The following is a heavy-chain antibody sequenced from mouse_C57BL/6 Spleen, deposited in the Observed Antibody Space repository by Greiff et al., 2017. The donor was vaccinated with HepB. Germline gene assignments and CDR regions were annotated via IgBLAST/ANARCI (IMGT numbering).Heavy chain of an antibody. CDR3: ARESSTMIFAY. CDR2: IHPNSGST. V-gene: IGHV1-64*01. D-gene: IGHD2-4*01. CDR1: GYTFTSYW. Sequence: QVQLQQSGAELVKPGASVKLSCKASGYTFTSYWMHWVKQRPGQGLEWIGMIHPNSGSTNYNEKFKSKATLTVDKSSSTAYMQLSSLTSEDSAVYYCARESSTMIFAYWGQGTLVTVSA. J-gene: IGHJ3*01.